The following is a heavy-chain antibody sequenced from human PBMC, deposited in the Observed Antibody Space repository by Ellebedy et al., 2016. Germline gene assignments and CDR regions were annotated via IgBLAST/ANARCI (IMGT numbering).Heavy chain of an antibody. J-gene: IGHJ4*01. V-gene: IGHV4-39*01. CDR3: AGGSYSSGSYVHFDY. CDR2: LYSSGTT. CDR1: GGFVSSSPYY. Sequence: SETLSLTCSVSGGFVSSSPYYWGWIRQSPGKGLEWIGRLYSSGTTYSNPSLKSRFAISVDTSKNQFSLKATSVTAADTAVYFCAGGSYSSGSYVHFDYWGHGILVTVSS. D-gene: IGHD3-10*01.